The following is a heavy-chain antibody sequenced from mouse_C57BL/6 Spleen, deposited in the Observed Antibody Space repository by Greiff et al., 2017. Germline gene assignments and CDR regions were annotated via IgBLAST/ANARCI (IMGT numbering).Heavy chain of an antibody. D-gene: IGHD4-1*01. CDR1: GFTFTDYY. Sequence: EVQLQESGGGLVQPGGSLSLSCAASGFTFTDYYMSWVRQPPGKALEWLGFIRNKANGYTTEYSASVKGRFTISRDNSQSILYLQMNALRAEDSATYYCARSSPGTGFDYWGQGTTLTVSS. V-gene: IGHV7-3*01. CDR3: ARSSPGTGFDY. CDR2: IRNKANGYTT. J-gene: IGHJ2*01.